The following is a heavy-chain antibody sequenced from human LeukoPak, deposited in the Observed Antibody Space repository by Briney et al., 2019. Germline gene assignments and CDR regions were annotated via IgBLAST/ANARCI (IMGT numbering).Heavy chain of an antibody. J-gene: IGHJ4*02. CDR1: GYSFTSYW. Sequence: GESLKISCKGSGYSFTSYWIGWVRQMPGKGLEWMGIIYPGDSDTRYSPSFQGQVTISADKSISTAYLQWSSLKASDTAMYYCARQAYYDFWSGYRSSYYFDYWGQGTLVTVSS. V-gene: IGHV5-51*01. CDR3: ARQAYYDFWSGYRSSYYFDY. D-gene: IGHD3-3*01. CDR2: IYPGDSDT.